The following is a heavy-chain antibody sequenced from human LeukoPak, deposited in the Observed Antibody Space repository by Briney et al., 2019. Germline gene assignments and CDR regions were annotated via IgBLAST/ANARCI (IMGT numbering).Heavy chain of an antibody. Sequence: PSETLSLTCTVSGGSISSSSYYWGWIRQPPGKGLEWIGSIYYSGSTYYNPSLKSRVTISVDTSKNQFSLKLSSVTAADTAVYYCASFPERWDGHNGDDYWGQGTLVTVSS. V-gene: IGHV4-39*01. J-gene: IGHJ4*02. CDR2: IYYSGST. CDR1: GGSISSSSYY. CDR3: ASFPERWDGHNGDDY. D-gene: IGHD5-24*01.